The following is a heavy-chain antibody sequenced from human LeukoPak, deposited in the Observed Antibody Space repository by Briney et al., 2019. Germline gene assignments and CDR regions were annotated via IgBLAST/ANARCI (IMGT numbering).Heavy chain of an antibody. Sequence: SETLSLTCTVSGGSIRNYYWSWIRQPPGKGLEWIGYIYYSGSTNYNPSLKSRVTISVDTSKNQFSLKLSSVTAADTAVYYCARVYYSSSYDYWYFDLWGRGTLVAVSS. D-gene: IGHD6-13*01. CDR3: ARVYYSSSYDYWYFDL. CDR1: GGSIRNYY. V-gene: IGHV4-59*01. CDR2: IYYSGST. J-gene: IGHJ2*01.